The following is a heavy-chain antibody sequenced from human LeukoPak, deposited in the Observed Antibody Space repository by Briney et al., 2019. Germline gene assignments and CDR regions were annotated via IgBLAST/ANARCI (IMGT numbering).Heavy chain of an antibody. CDR3: AKETLGEPTEEIDY. J-gene: IGHJ4*02. D-gene: IGHD1-26*01. V-gene: IGHV3-30*18. CDR2: ISYDGSNK. Sequence: GGSLRLSCAASGFTFSSYGMHWVRQAPGKGLEWVAVISYDGSNKYYADSVKGRFTISRDNSKNTLYLQMNSLRAEDTAVYYCAKETLGEPTEEIDYWGQGTLVTVSS. CDR1: GFTFSSYG.